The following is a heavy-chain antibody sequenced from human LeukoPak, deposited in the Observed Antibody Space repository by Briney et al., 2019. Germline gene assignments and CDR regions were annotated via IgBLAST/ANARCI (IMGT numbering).Heavy chain of an antibody. CDR2: ISYDGSNK. CDR1: GFTFSSYG. D-gene: IGHD6-19*01. V-gene: IGHV3-30*18. J-gene: IGHJ4*02. CDR3: AKDQGAGPFDY. Sequence: PGRSLRLSCAASGFTFSSYGMHWVRQAPGKGLGWVAVISYDGSNKYYADSVKGRFTISRDNSKNTLYLQMNSLRAEDTAVYYCAKDQGAGPFDYWGQGTLVTVSS.